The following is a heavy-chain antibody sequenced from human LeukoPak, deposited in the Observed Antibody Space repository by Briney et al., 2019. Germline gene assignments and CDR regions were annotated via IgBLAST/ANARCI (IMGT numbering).Heavy chain of an antibody. J-gene: IGHJ4*02. CDR1: GFTFSSYG. D-gene: IGHD2-15*01. Sequence: GGSLRLSCAASGFTFSSYGMHWIRQAPGKGLEWVAVISYDGSNKYYADSVKGRFTISRDNSKNTLYLQMNSLRAEDTAVYYCAKDYPRYCSGGSCYSPHYWGQGTLVTVSS. CDR3: AKDYPRYCSGGSCYSPHY. V-gene: IGHV3-30*18. CDR2: ISYDGSNK.